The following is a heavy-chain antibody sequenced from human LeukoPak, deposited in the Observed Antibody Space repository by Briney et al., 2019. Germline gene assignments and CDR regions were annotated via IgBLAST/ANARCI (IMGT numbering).Heavy chain of an antibody. D-gene: IGHD2-2*01. CDR3: ARAGSTNSWFDP. J-gene: IGHJ5*02. V-gene: IGHV3-21*01. Sequence: GGFLRLSCAASGFAFDTYSMTWVRQAPGKGLEWVSSISSWSSFIYSADSVTGRFTISRDNAKNSLYLQMNSLRAEDTAVYYCARAGSTNSWFDPWGQGTLVIVSS. CDR1: GFAFDTYS. CDR2: ISSWSSFI.